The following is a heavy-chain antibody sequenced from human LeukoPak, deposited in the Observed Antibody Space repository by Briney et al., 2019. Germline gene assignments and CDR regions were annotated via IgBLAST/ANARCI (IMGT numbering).Heavy chain of an antibody. CDR3: ARDPYGDYSAFDI. CDR2: IYTSGST. V-gene: IGHV4-59*10. J-gene: IGHJ3*02. D-gene: IGHD4-17*01. CDR1: GGSFSGYY. Sequence: SETLPLTCAVYGGSFSGYYWSWIRQPPGKGLEWIGRIYTSGSTNYNPSLKSRVTMSVDTSKNQFSLKLSSVTAADTAVYYCARDPYGDYSAFDIWGQGTMVTVSS.